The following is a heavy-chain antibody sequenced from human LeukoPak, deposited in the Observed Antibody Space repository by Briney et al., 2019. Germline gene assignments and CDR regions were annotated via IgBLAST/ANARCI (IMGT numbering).Heavy chain of an antibody. CDR1: GYTFTSYY. CDR3: ARSPPYYYYMDV. Sequence: ASVKVSCEASGYTFTSYYMHWVRQAPGQGLEWMGIISPSGGSTSYAQKFPGRVTMTRDMTTSTVYMELSRLRSEDTAVYYCARSPPYYYYMDVWGKGTTVTVSS. V-gene: IGHV1-46*01. J-gene: IGHJ6*03. CDR2: ISPSGGST.